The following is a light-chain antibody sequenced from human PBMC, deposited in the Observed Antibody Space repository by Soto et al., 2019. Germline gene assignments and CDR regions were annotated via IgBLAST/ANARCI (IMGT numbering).Light chain of an antibody. CDR3: QQYGRSPGLFT. J-gene: IGKJ3*01. CDR1: QGIGDT. V-gene: IGKV3-15*01. Sequence: EVVMTQSPATLSVSPGEGATLSCRASQGIGDTLAWYQHKPGQTPRLLIYDTSTRATGVPARFSGSGSGTDFTLTISRLEPEDFAVYYCQQYGRSPGLFTFGPGTKVDIK. CDR2: DTS.